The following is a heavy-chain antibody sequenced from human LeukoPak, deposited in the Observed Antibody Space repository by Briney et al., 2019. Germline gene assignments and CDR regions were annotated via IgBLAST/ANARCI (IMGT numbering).Heavy chain of an antibody. V-gene: IGHV1-2*02. Sequence: ASVKVSCKASGYTFTGYYMHWVRQAPGQGLEWMGWINPNSGGTNYAQKFQGRVTMTRDTSISTAYMELSRLRSDDTAVYYCARDRGGGYYYYYYMDVWGKGTTVTVSS. CDR2: INPNSGGT. D-gene: IGHD3-10*01. CDR1: GYTFTGYY. J-gene: IGHJ6*03. CDR3: ARDRGGGYYYYYYMDV.